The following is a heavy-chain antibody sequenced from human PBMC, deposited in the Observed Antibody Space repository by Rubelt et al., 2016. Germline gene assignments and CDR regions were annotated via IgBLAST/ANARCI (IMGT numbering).Heavy chain of an antibody. CDR2: IKQDGSEK. J-gene: IGHJ4*02. V-gene: IGHV3-7*01. Sequence: EVQLVESGGGLVQPGGSLRLSCAASGFTFSSYWMSWVRQAPGKGLEWVANIKQDGSEKHYADSVKGRFTISKDNAKNSLYLQMDTLRVEDTAVYYCVRGDNSQFDYWGQGTLVTVSS. CDR1: GFTFSSYW. D-gene: IGHD2-21*01. CDR3: VRGDNSQFDY.